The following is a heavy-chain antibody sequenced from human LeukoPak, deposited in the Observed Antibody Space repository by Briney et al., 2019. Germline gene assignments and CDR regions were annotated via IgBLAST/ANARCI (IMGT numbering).Heavy chain of an antibody. V-gene: IGHV4-39*02. CDR1: GGSIRSRYYY. CDR2: IYDSGST. D-gene: IGHD1-7*01. CDR3: VRDPGTYYGMDV. Sequence: SETLSLTCTVSGGSIRSRYYYWGWIRQPPGMGLVWIVSIYDSGSTYYNPSLTSFVTISVDTSKNQFSLKLNSVTAADTAVYYCVRDPGTYYGMDVWGQGPTVTVSS. J-gene: IGHJ6*02.